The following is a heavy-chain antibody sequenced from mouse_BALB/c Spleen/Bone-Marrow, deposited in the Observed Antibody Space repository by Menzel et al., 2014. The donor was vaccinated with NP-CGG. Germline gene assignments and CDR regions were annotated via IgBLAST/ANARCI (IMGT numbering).Heavy chain of an antibody. CDR3: TRSITTAVEFDY. V-gene: IGHV1-5*01. J-gene: IGHJ2*03. CDR2: IYPGNSGT. Sequence: DVKLQESRTVLARPGASVKMSCKASGYSFTSYWMYWIKQRPGQGLEWIGAIYPGNSGTSYNQNFKGKAKLTAVTSASTAYMELSSLTNEDSAVYYCTRSITTAVEFDYWGQGTSLTVSS. D-gene: IGHD1-1*01. CDR1: GYSFTSYW.